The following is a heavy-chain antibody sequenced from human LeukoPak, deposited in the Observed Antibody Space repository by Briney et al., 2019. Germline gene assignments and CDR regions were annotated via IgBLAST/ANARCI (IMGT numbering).Heavy chain of an antibody. Sequence: GGSLRLSCAASGFTFSDHYIDWVRQAPGKGLEWVSLTSASGANTYSTDSVKGRFTLSRDNSENTLYLQMNSLRAGDTAVYYCAKDIEISYWGQGTLVTVSS. CDR3: AKDIEISY. CDR2: TSASGANT. V-gene: IGHV3-23*01. D-gene: IGHD2-15*01. CDR1: GFTFSDHY. J-gene: IGHJ4*02.